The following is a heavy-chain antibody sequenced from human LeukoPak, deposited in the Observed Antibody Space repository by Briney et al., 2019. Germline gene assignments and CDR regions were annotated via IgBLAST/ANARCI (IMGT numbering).Heavy chain of an antibody. V-gene: IGHV4-59*01. CDR3: ARARYHTEMTYFRTVYYFDY. CDR1: GGSFSGYY. Sequence: SETLSLTCAVYGGSFSGYYWSWIRQPPGKGLEWIGYIHYSGSTNYNPSLKSRVTISVDTSKNQFFLKLSSVTAADTAVYYCARARYHTEMTYFRTVYYFDYWGQGTLVTVSS. D-gene: IGHD3/OR15-3a*01. J-gene: IGHJ4*02. CDR2: IHYSGST.